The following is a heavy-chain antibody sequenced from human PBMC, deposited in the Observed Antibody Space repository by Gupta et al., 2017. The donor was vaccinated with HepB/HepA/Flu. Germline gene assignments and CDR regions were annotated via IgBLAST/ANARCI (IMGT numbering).Heavy chain of an antibody. CDR1: GFKSSTFA. CDR3: ARGTGPSLWADAFDM. Sequence: EAQLLESGGGLVKPGGSLRLSCAASGFKSSTFAMAWVRQAPGRGLDWVSGINGNGGNANYADSVRGRFTISRDNSKNTLYLQMDSLGVEDTAVYYCARGTGPSLWADAFDMWGRGTMVTVSS. V-gene: IGHV3-23*01. D-gene: IGHD3-16*01. CDR2: INGNGGNA. J-gene: IGHJ3*02.